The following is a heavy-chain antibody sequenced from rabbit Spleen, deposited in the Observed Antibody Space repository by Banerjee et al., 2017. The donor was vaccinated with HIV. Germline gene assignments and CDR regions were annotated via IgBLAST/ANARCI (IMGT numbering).Heavy chain of an antibody. D-gene: IGHD6-1*01. CDR3: ARNNVGAPGYGHAIAL. CDR1: GFSLSASDF. J-gene: IGHJ6*01. V-gene: IGHV1S45*01. CDR2: VYTGSSGNT. Sequence: QEQLEESGGGLVKPEGSLTLTCTTSGFSLSASDFIYWVRQAPGKGLEWIACVYTGSSGNTYYASWAKGRFAISKTSSTTVTLQMTDLTAADTATYFCARNNVGAPGYGHAIALWGQGTLVTVS.